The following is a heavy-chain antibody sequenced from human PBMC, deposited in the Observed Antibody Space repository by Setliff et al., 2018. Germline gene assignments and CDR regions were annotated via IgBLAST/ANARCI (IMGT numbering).Heavy chain of an antibody. D-gene: IGHD2-15*01. CDR1: GYTFSDYG. CDR3: ALSSLSICSGGNCPNVFDV. Sequence: ASVKVSCKTSGYTFSDYGIAWVRQAPGQGLEWMGWISVHTGNTFYSPKFHGRVTLTTDTSTRTAYMELRSLRSDDTAVYFCALSSLSICSGGNCPNVFDVWGQGTMVTVSS. J-gene: IGHJ3*01. CDR2: ISVHTGNT. V-gene: IGHV1-18*04.